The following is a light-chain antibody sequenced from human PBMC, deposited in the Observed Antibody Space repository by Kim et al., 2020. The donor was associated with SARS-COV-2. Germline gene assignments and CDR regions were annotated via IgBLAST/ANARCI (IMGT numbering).Light chain of an antibody. Sequence: QSALNQPPSASGSPGQSVTISCTGTSSDVGGYNYVSWYQQHPGKAPKLMIYEVSKRPSGVPDRFSGSKSGNTASLTVSGLQAEDEADYYCSSYAGSNNLVFGGGTQLTVL. J-gene: IGLJ2*01. CDR1: SSDVGGYNY. CDR3: SSYAGSNNLV. CDR2: EVS. V-gene: IGLV2-8*01.